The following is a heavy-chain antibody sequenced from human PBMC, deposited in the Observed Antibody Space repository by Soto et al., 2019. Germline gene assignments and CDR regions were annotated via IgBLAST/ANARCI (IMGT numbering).Heavy chain of an antibody. CDR3: ARDRPEYYYGMDV. Sequence: ASVKVSCKASGYTFTSYTIHWVRQVPGQRLEWMGWINAGNGNTKYPQKFQGRVTITRDTSASTAYMELSSLRPEDTAVYYCARDRPEYYYGMDVWGQGTTVTVSS. J-gene: IGHJ6*02. V-gene: IGHV1-3*01. CDR2: INAGNGNT. CDR1: GYTFTSYT.